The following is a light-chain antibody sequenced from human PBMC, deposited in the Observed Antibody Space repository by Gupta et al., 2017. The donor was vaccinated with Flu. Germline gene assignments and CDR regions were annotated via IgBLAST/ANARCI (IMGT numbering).Light chain of an antibody. CDR2: GAS. J-gene: IGKJ2*01. V-gene: IGKV3-20*01. CDR3: QQYCSSPRT. CDR1: QSVSGSY. Sequence: GTLSLSPGERATLSCRASQSVSGSYLAWYQQKPGQAPRLLIYGASSRATGIPDRFSGSGSGTDFTLTISRLEPEDFAVYYCQQYCSSPRTFGQWTKLEIK.